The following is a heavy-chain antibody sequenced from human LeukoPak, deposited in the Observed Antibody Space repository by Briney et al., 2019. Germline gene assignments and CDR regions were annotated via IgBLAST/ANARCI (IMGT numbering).Heavy chain of an antibody. CDR2: INTNTGNP. D-gene: IGHD6-13*01. Sequence: ASVKVSCKASGYTFNGYYKHWVRQAPGQGLEWMGWINTNTGNPTYAQGFTGRFVFSLDTSVSTAYLQISSLKAEDTAVYYCARGYSSSWYYYYYYYMDVWGKGTTVTVSS. V-gene: IGHV7-4-1*02. CDR3: ARGYSSSWYYYYYYYMDV. J-gene: IGHJ6*03. CDR1: GYTFNGYY.